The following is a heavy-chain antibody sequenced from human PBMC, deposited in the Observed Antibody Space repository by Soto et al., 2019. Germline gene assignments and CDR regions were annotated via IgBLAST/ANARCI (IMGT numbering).Heavy chain of an antibody. CDR1: GDTFSSYA. V-gene: IGHV1-69*13. CDR3: ARVRYYYDSSGPSGYYGMDV. D-gene: IGHD3-22*01. CDR2: IIPIFGTA. J-gene: IGHJ6*02. Sequence: SVKVSCKASGDTFSSYAISWVRQAPGQGLEWMGGIIPIFGTANYAQKFQGRVTITADESTSTAYMELSSLRSEDTAVYYCARVRYYYDSSGPSGYYGMDVWGQGTTVTVSS.